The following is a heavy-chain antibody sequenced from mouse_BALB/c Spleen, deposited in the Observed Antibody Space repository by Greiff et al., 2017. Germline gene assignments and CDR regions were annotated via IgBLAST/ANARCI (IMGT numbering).Heavy chain of an antibody. Sequence: EVKLMESGGGLVQPGGSRKLSCAASGFTFSSFGMHWVRQAPEKGLEWVAYISSGSSTIYYADTVKGRFTISRDNPKNTLFLQMTSLRSEDTAMYYCARGGYGNYDYAMDYWGQGTSVTVSS. CDR1: GFTFSSFG. CDR3: ARGGYGNYDYAMDY. J-gene: IGHJ4*01. V-gene: IGHV5-17*02. CDR2: ISSGSSTI. D-gene: IGHD2-10*02.